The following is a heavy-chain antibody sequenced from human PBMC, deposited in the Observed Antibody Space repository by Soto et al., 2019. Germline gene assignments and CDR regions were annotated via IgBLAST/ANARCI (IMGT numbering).Heavy chain of an antibody. CDR1: GYSFTSYW. D-gene: IGHD3-9*01. J-gene: IGHJ5*02. CDR2: IYPGDSDT. V-gene: IGHV5-51*03. Sequence: EVQLVQSGAEVRKPGESLKISCKGSGYSFTSYWIGWVRQMPGKGLAWMGIIYPGDSDTRYSPSLQGQVTISADKSISTAYLQWSSLKASDTAMYYCARPRGRLTHPLDHWGQGTLVTVSS. CDR3: ARPRGRLTHPLDH.